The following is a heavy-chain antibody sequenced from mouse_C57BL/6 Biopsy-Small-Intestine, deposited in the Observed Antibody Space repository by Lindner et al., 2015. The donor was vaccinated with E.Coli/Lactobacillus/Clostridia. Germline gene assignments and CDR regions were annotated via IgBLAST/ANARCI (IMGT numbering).Heavy chain of an antibody. D-gene: IGHD4-1*01. CDR1: GYAFTNYL. CDR2: INPGSGGP. CDR3: ARAGTGDFDY. J-gene: IGHJ2*01. Sequence: VQLQESGAELVRPGTSVKVSCKASGYAFTNYLIEWVKQRPGQGLEWIGVINPGSGGPNYNEKFKGKATLTADKSSSTAYMQLSSLTSEDSAVYFCARAGTGDFDYWGQGTTLTVSS. V-gene: IGHV1-54*01.